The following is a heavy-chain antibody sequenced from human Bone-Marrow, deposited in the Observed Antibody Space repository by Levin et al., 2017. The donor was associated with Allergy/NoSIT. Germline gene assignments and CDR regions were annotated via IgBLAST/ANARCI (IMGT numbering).Heavy chain of an antibody. CDR2: ISSSSGTI. CDR1: GFTFSSHS. CDR3: ARDNDYFYAMDV. Sequence: GESLKISCAASGFTFSSHSMSWVRQAPGKGLEWVSFISSSSGTIFYADSVKGRFTISRDNADNSVYLQMNSLRAEDTAVYYCARDNDYFYAMDVWGQGTTVTVSS. V-gene: IGHV3-48*01. J-gene: IGHJ6*02.